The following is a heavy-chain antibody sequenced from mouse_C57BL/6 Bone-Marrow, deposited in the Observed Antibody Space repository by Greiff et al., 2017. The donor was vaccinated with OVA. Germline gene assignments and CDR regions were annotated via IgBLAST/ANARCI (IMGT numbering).Heavy chain of an antibody. CDR2: IRNKANGYTT. CDR3: ARSLYDYDGVDY. V-gene: IGHV7-3*01. CDR1: GFTFTDYY. Sequence: EVQLVESGGGLVQPGGSLSLSCAASGFTFTDYYMRWVRQPPGKALEWLGFIRNKANGYTTEYSASVKGRFTISRDNSQSILYLQMNALRAEDSATNYCARSLYDYDGVDYWGQGTSVTVSS. J-gene: IGHJ4*01. D-gene: IGHD2-4*01.